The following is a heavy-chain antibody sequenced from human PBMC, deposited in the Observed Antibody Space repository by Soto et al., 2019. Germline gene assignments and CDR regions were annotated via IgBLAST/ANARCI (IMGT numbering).Heavy chain of an antibody. CDR1: GFTFSSYW. Sequence: GGSLRLSCAASGFTFSSYWMHWVRQAPGKGLVWVSRINTDGSSTSHADSVKGRLTISRDNAKKTLYLQMNSLRAEDTGVYYCARFPSSTSGDYFYYMDVWGKGTTVTVSS. D-gene: IGHD2-2*01. V-gene: IGHV3-74*01. CDR3: ARFPSSTSGDYFYYMDV. CDR2: INTDGSST. J-gene: IGHJ6*03.